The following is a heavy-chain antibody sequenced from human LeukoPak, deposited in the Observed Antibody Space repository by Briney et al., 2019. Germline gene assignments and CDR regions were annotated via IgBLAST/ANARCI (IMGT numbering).Heavy chain of an antibody. V-gene: IGHV3-21*01. D-gene: IGHD6-19*01. Sequence: GGSLRLSCAASGFTFNTYTINWVRQAPGKGLEWVSSISSSSIYIYYADSLKGRFTISRNNAKNSLYLHIDSLRAEDTAVYYCARGRVGQWLVDAFDIWGQGTMVTVSS. CDR3: ARGRVGQWLVDAFDI. J-gene: IGHJ3*02. CDR1: GFTFNTYT. CDR2: ISSSSIYI.